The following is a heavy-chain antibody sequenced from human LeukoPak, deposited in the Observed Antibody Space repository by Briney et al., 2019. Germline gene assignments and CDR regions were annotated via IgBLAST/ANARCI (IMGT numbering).Heavy chain of an antibody. CDR1: GGTFSSYA. CDR2: IIPILGIA. D-gene: IGHD3-22*01. J-gene: IGHJ4*02. Sequence: SVKVSSKASGGTFSSYAISWVRQAPGQGLEWMGRIIPILGIANYAQKFQGRVTITADKSTSTAYMELSSLRSEDTAVYYCARLSYDSSRAEGYWGQGTLVTVSS. V-gene: IGHV1-69*04. CDR3: ARLSYDSSRAEGY.